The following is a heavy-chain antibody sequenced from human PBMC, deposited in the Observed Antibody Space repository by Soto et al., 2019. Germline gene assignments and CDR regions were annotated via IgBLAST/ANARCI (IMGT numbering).Heavy chain of an antibody. Sequence: EVQLVESGGGLVQPGESLRLSCAASGFSFTSHWMSWVRQAPGKGLEWVATIKRDGSASYYLGSVKGRFTISRDNANDSLFLEMTSLRAEDTAVYYCAREQGREILASAFDFWGQGTKVTVSP. D-gene: IGHD5-12*01. CDR3: AREQGREILASAFDF. J-gene: IGHJ3*01. CDR1: GFSFTSHW. V-gene: IGHV3-7*01. CDR2: IKRDGSAS.